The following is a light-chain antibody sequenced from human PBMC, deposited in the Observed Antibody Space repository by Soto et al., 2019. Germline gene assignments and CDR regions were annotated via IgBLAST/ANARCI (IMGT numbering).Light chain of an antibody. V-gene: IGLV2-23*01. CDR3: CSYTGGSTAYV. CDR2: EDS. CDR1: SNDVGNYNL. J-gene: IGLJ1*01. Sequence: SALTQPASVSGSPGQSITVSCTGSSNDVGNYNLVSWYHQSPGKAPKLLIYEDSKRPSGVSNRFSGSKSGDTASLTISGLQTEDEADYYCCSYTGGSTAYVFGTGTKLTVL.